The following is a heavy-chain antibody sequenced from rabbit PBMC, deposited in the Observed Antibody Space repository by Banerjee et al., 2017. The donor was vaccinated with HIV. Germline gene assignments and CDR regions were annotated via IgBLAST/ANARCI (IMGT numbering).Heavy chain of an antibody. CDR3: ARWRGSDFYGDL. Sequence: QEQLEESGGDLVKPEGSLTLTCTASGFSFNRNNNVYWVRQAPGKGLEWIACIYNGDGSAYYANWAKGRFTISKTSSTTVDLEMTRLTAADTATYFCARWRGSDFYGDLWGPGTLVTVS. CDR1: GFSFNRNNN. CDR2: IYNGDGSA. V-gene: IGHV1S45*01. D-gene: IGHD1-1*01. J-gene: IGHJ6*01.